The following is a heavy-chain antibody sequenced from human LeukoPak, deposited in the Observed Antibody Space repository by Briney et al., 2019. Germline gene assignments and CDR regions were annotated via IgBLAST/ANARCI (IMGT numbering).Heavy chain of an antibody. J-gene: IGHJ4*02. Sequence: GGSLRLSCAASGFTFYSYDMHWVRQAPGKGLEWVSAISGSGGSTYYADSVKGRFTISRDNSKNTLYLQMNSLRAEDTAVYYCANLPAYYYGSGSYPWRRGQGTLVTVSS. CDR1: GFTFYSYD. D-gene: IGHD3-10*01. CDR2: ISGSGGST. CDR3: ANLPAYYYGSGSYPWR. V-gene: IGHV3-23*01.